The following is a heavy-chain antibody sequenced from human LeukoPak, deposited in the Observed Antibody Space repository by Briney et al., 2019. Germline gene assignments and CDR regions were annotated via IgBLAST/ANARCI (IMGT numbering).Heavy chain of an antibody. V-gene: IGHV3-13*04. CDR3: ASGFVHAFDI. CDR2: IGVAGDT. J-gene: IGHJ3*02. Sequence: GGSLRLSCAASGFAFSTYDMHWVRQPTGKGLEWVSAIGVAGDTYYPGSVKGRFTISRENAKNSLYLQMNSLSAGDTAVYYCASGFVHAFDIWGQGTMVTVSS. D-gene: IGHD6-6*01. CDR1: GFAFSTYD.